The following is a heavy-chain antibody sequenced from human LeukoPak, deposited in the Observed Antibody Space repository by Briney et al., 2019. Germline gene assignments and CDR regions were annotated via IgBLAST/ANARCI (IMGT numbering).Heavy chain of an antibody. V-gene: IGHV3-23*01. D-gene: IGHD2-15*01. Sequence: GGSLRLSCAASGFTFSGSGMSGVRQAPGKGLEWISSSGDSDGSTYYADSLKGRFTISRDNSKNTLYLQMNSLRAEDTAVYYCAKGGCRGTCNPLAYWGQGALVTVSP. CDR3: AKGGCRGTCNPLAY. J-gene: IGHJ4*02. CDR1: GFTFSGSG. CDR2: SGDSDGST.